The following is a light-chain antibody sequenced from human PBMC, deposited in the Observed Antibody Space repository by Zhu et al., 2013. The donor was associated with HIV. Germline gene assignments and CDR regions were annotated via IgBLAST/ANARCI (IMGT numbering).Light chain of an antibody. V-gene: IGKV3-20*01. CDR2: GAS. J-gene: IGKJ3*01. CDR1: QSVTSS. CDR3: QYYGSSIT. Sequence: IVMTQSPATLSVSPGERATLSCRASQSVTSSLAWYQQKPGQAPRLLIYGASSRATDIPDRFSGGGSGTDFSLTISRLEPEDFGVYYCQYYGSSITFGPGTKVDIK.